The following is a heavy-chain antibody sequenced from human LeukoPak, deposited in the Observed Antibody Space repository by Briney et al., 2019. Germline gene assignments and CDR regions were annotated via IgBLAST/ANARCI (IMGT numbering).Heavy chain of an antibody. D-gene: IGHD1-14*01. CDR2: IYYSGST. CDR1: GGSISSGGYY. V-gene: IGHV4-31*03. CDR3: ARVEPEGAIFPNYYYYMDV. Sequence: SQTLSLTCTVSGGSISSGGYYWSWIRQHPGKGLEWIGYIYYSGSTYYNPSLKSRVTISVDTSKNQFSLKLSSVTAADTAVYYCARVEPEGAIFPNYYYYMDVWGKGTTVTVSS. J-gene: IGHJ6*03.